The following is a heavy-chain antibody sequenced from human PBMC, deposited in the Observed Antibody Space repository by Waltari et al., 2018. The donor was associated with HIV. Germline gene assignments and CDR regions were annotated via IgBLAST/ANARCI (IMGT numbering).Heavy chain of an antibody. D-gene: IGHD1-20*01. V-gene: IGHV3-11*05. J-gene: IGHJ2*01. Sequence: QGQLVESGGGLVKPGGSLRLSCAASGFIFSNYYMTCIPLAPGKGLECVSYIGGDSAALTNYADSVKGRFTISRDNSKNSVYLQMNSLRAEDTAVYYCVRQQYYNWNDPNWYFDLWGRGTQVTVSS. CDR1: GFIFSNYY. CDR3: VRQQYYNWNDPNWYFDL. CDR2: IGGDSAALT.